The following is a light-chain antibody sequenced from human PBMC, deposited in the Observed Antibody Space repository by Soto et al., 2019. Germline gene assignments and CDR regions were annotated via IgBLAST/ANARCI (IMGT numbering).Light chain of an antibody. CDR3: LLFYSGYRRL. Sequence: QAVVTQEPSLTVSPGGTVTLTCGSSTGAVTSGHFPYWFQQKPGQAPRTLIYDTSDKHSWTPARFSGSLLGDKAALTLSGAQPEDEADYYCLLFYSGYRRLFRTGTKLTVL. J-gene: IGLJ1*01. CDR1: TGAVTSGHF. CDR2: DTS. V-gene: IGLV7-46*01.